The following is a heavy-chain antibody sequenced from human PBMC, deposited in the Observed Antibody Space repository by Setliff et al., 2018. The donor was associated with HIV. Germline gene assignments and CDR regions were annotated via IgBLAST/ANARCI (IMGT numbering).Heavy chain of an antibody. D-gene: IGHD6-19*01. CDR1: GFIFSSYD. Sequence: GGSLRLSCAASGFIFSSYDMHWVRQSAGRGLEWVSQVGFRGDTIYADSVRGRFTISRENVKNSLDLQMNSLRVGDTAVYYCVASSGWRGYDAFSIWGQGTMVTVS. V-gene: IGHV3-13*01. CDR2: VGFRGDT. CDR3: VASSGWRGYDAFSI. J-gene: IGHJ3*02.